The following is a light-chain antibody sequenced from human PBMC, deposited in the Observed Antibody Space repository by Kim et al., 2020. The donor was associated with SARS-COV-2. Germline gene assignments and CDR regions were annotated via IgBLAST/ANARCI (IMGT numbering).Light chain of an antibody. Sequence: EIVLTQSPGTLSLSPGERATLSCKASQSVSSSSLAWYQQKPGQAPRLLIYGASSRATGIPDRFSGSGSGTDFTLTISRLEPEDFVVYYCQQYGSSPYTFGQGTKLEI. J-gene: IGKJ2*01. CDR2: GAS. V-gene: IGKV3-20*01. CDR1: QSVSSSS. CDR3: QQYGSSPYT.